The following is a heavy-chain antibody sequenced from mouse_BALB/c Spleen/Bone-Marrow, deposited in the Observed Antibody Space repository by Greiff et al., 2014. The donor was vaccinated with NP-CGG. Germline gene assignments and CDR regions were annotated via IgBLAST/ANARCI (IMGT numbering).Heavy chain of an antibody. CDR1: GYTFTSYR. J-gene: IGHJ2*01. Sequence: QVQLKESGAELVRPGASVKLSCKASGYTFTSYRINWVKQRPGQGLEWIGNIYPSDSYTNYNQKFKDKATLTVDKSSSTAYMQLSSPTSEDSAVYYCTRTTEGFDYWGQGTTLTVSS. CDR3: TRTTEGFDY. D-gene: IGHD1-1*01. V-gene: IGHV1-69*02. CDR2: IYPSDSYT.